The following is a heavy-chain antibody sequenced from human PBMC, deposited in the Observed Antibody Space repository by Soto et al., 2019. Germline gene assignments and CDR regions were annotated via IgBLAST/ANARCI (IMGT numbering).Heavy chain of an antibody. V-gene: IGHV3-21*01. CDR1: GFTFSSYS. CDR3: GGEGTYCGSGGSDS. Sequence: GGSLRLSCSASGFTFSSYSINWIRQAPGKWLEWVSTISSSSSCIYYADSVKGRFTISRDNAKNSLYLQMNSLRAEDTAVYYCGGEGTYCGSGGSDSWGQGXMVTVSS. CDR2: ISSSSSCI. D-gene: IGHD1-26*01. J-gene: IGHJ4*03.